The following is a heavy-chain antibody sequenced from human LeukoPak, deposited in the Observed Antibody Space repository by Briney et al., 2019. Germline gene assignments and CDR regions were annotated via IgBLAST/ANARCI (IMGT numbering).Heavy chain of an antibody. J-gene: IGHJ6*02. D-gene: IGHD6-13*01. Sequence: ASVKVSCKASGYTFTSYDINWVRQATGQGLEWMGWMNPNSGNTGYAQKFQGRVTMTRNTSISAAYMELSSLRSEDTAVYYCARDSSSWSHHYGMDVWGQGTTVTVSS. CDR3: ARDSSSWSHHYGMDV. V-gene: IGHV1-8*01. CDR2: MNPNSGNT. CDR1: GYTFTSYD.